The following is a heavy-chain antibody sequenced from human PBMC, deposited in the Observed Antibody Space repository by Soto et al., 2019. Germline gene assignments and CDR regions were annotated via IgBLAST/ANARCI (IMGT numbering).Heavy chain of an antibody. J-gene: IGHJ6*03. V-gene: IGHV1-18*01. CDR1: GYPFSSYD. CDR3: ARGTIVVSPYYYMDV. D-gene: IGHD2-15*01. CDR2: ISVYNGNT. Sequence: QGPLVQSGGEVKNIGASVRVSCRASGYPFSSYDITWVRQAPGQGLEWMGWISVYNGNTNYAPKFQGRVTMTTDTPTSTVHMELRSLRSDDTAIYYCARGTIVVSPYYYMDVWGKGTTVTVSS.